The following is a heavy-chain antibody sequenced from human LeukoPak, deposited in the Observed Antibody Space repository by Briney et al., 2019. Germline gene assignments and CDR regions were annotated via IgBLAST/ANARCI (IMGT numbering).Heavy chain of an antibody. CDR3: AREGPGDRYFDY. V-gene: IGHV1-2*02. CDR1: GYTFTGYY. J-gene: IGHJ4*02. Sequence: ASVKVSCKASGYTFTGYYMHWVRQAPGQGLEWMGWINTNSGGTNYAQKFQGRVTMTRDTSISTACMELSRLRSDDTAVYYCAREGPGDRYFDYWGQGTLVTVSS. CDR2: INTNSGGT. D-gene: IGHD1-26*01.